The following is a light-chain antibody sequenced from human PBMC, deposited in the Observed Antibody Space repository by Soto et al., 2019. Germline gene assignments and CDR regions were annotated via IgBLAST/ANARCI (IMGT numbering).Light chain of an antibody. CDR2: EVS. CDR3: SSYATSRSWV. Sequence: QSVLTQPASVSGTPGQSITISCTGTSSDVGAYNYVSWFQQYPGKAPKLLIYEVSNRPSGVSNRFSGSKSGNTASLTISGLQAGDESDYYCSSYATSRSWVFGGGTKLTVL. J-gene: IGLJ3*02. V-gene: IGLV2-14*01. CDR1: SSDVGAYNY.